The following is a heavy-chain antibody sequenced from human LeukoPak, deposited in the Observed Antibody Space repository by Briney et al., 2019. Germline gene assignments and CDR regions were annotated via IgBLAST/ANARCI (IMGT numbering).Heavy chain of an antibody. J-gene: IGHJ4*02. D-gene: IGHD4-17*01. V-gene: IGHV4-34*01. CDR2: INHSGST. Sequence: SETLSLTCAVYGGSFSGYYWSWIRQPPGKGLEWIGEINHSGSTNYNPSLKSRVTKSVDTSKNQFSLKLSSVTAADAAVYYCARGRGPYYGDYYDYWGQGTLVTVSS. CDR1: GGSFSGYY. CDR3: ARGRGPYYGDYYDY.